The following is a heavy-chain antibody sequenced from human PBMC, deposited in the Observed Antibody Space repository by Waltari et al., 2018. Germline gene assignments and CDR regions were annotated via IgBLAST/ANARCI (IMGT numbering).Heavy chain of an antibody. J-gene: IGHJ4*02. CDR2: IYSGGST. CDR1: GFTFSSYA. Sequence: EVQLLESGGGLVQPGGSLRLSCAASGFTFSSYAMSWVRQAPGKGLEWVSVIYSGGSTYEADSVKCRFTISRDNSKNTLYLQMNSLRAEDTAVYYCAKEWQTPSGYWGQGTLVTVSS. CDR3: AKEWQTPSGY. V-gene: IGHV3-23*03. D-gene: IGHD3-10*01.